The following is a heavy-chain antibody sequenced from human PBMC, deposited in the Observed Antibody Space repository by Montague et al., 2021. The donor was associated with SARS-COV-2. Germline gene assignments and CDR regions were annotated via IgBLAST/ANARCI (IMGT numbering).Heavy chain of an antibody. Sequence: SETLSLTCTVSGGSISTTNYYWAWIRQPPGKGLEWVGSIYNSDNTYYNPSLESRLTMSVDTSKNQFSLKLRSVTAADAATYYCARGQVTIFAVLIMLPAAGAIDMWGQGTKVTVSS. J-gene: IGHJ3*02. CDR1: GGSISTTNYY. CDR3: ARGQVTIFAVLIMLPAAGAIDM. V-gene: IGHV4-39*07. CDR2: IYNSDNT. D-gene: IGHD3-3*01.